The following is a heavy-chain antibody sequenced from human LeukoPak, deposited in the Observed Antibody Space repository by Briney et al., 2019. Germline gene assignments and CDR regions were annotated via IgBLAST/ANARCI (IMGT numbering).Heavy chain of an antibody. CDR3: ARDSIVGATRDY. D-gene: IGHD1-26*01. Sequence: SETLSLTCTVSGGSISSGDYYWSWIRQPPGKGLEWIGYIYYSGSTYYNPSLKSRVTISVDTSKNQFSLKLSSVTAADTAVYYYARDSIVGATRDYWGQGTLVTVSS. J-gene: IGHJ4*02. CDR2: IYYSGST. V-gene: IGHV4-30-4*08. CDR1: GGSISSGDYY.